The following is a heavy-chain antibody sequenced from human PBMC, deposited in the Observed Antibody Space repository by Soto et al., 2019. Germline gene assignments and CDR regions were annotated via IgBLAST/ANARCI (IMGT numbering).Heavy chain of an antibody. D-gene: IGHD6-13*01. Sequence: NPSETLSLTCTVSGGSISSYYWSWIRQPPGKGLEWIGYIYYSGSTNYNPSLKSRVTISVDTSKNQFSLKLSSVTAADTAVYYCARSFSSSWPYFDYWGQGTLVTVSS. CDR2: IYYSGST. V-gene: IGHV4-59*01. CDR3: ARSFSSSWPYFDY. CDR1: GGSISSYY. J-gene: IGHJ4*02.